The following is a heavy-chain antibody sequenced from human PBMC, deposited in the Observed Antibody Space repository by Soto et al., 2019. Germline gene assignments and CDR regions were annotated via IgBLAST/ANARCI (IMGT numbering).Heavy chain of an antibody. V-gene: IGHV1-18*01. J-gene: IGHJ4*02. CDR1: GYTFTSYG. CDR2: ISPYNGET. Sequence: QVQLVQSGAEVKKPGASVKVSCKASGYTFTSYGITWVRQAPGQGLEWMGWISPYNGETHYAEKFQDRVTMTTDTSTTMAYMELRSLRSDDTAVYDCARTYCSGGTCYDGWGQGSLVTVSS. D-gene: IGHD2-15*01. CDR3: ARTYCSGGTCYDG.